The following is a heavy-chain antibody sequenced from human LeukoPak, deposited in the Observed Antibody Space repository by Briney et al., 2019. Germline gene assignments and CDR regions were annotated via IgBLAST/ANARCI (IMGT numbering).Heavy chain of an antibody. CDR3: ARESYYDFWSGTYYYMDV. Sequence: GGSLRLSCAASGFTFSSYVMHWVRQAPGKGLEWVALISYDGSNNYYADSVKGRFSIPRDNSKNTLYLQMNSLRAEDTAVYYCARESYYDFWSGTYYYMDVWGKGTTVTVSS. D-gene: IGHD3-3*01. CDR1: GFTFSSYV. V-gene: IGHV3-30*04. CDR2: ISYDGSNN. J-gene: IGHJ6*03.